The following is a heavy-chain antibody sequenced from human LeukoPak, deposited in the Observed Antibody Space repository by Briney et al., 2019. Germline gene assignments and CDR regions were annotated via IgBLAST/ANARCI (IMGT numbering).Heavy chain of an antibody. CDR1: GFTVSSNY. D-gene: IGHD2-15*01. V-gene: IGHV3-53*01. Sequence: GGSLRLSCAASGFTVSSNYMSWVRQAPGKGLEWVSVIYSGGSTYYADSVKGRFTISRGNSKNTLYLQMNSLRAEDTAVYYCAREGGGYCSGGSCYAYYYYGMDVWGQGTTVTVSS. CDR2: IYSGGST. J-gene: IGHJ6*02. CDR3: AREGGGYCSGGSCYAYYYYGMDV.